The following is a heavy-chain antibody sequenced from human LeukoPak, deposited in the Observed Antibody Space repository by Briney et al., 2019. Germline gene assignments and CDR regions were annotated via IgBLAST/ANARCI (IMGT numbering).Heavy chain of an antibody. D-gene: IGHD3-9*01. CDR1: GFTFSDSA. J-gene: IGHJ4*02. CDR2: IRTQANNDAT. Sequence: PGGSLRLSCAASGFTFSDSAMHWVRQASGKGLEWLGRIRTQANNDATAYGASVKGRFITSRDDSRNTAYLQMNSLKTEDTAVYYCAGDYNSLTGLNYWGQGTLVTVSS. CDR3: AGDYNSLTGLNY. V-gene: IGHV3-73*01.